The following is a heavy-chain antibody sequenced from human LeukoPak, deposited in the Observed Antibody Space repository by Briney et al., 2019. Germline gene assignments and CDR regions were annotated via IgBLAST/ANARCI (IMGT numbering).Heavy chain of an antibody. Sequence: GGSLRLSCVASGSTFSSYSMNWVRQAPGKGLGWVAVISYDGSNKYYADSVKGRFTISRDNSKNTLYLQMNSLRAEDTAVYYCARGQRITIFGVVIPISDYYYYMDVWGKGTTVTVSS. D-gene: IGHD3-3*01. CDR3: ARGQRITIFGVVIPISDYYYYMDV. CDR2: ISYDGSNK. V-gene: IGHV3-30*03. CDR1: GSTFSSYS. J-gene: IGHJ6*03.